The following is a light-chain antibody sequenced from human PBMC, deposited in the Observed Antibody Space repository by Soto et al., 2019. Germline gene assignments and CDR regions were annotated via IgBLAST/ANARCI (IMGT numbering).Light chain of an antibody. CDR2: DAS. Sequence: DIQMTQSPSTLSASVGDRVTITCRASQRISSWLAWYQQKPGKSPKLLIYDASSLESGVPSRFSGSGSGTEFTLTIRSLQPDDFATYYCQQYNSYAWTFGQGTKVEIK. CDR3: QQYNSYAWT. J-gene: IGKJ1*01. CDR1: QRISSW. V-gene: IGKV1-5*01.